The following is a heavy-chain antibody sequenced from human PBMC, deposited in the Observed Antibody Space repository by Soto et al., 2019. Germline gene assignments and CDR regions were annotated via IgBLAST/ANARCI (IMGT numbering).Heavy chain of an antibody. Sequence: TLSLTCTLSGVSISRSSDYWGWIRQPPGKGLEWIGTIYYSGSTYYNPSLKSRVTISVDTSKNQFSLKLSSVTAADTALYYCARQRYYGSGSYSDYWGQGTLVTVSS. CDR2: IYYSGST. CDR3: ARQRYYGSGSYSDY. V-gene: IGHV4-39*01. D-gene: IGHD3-10*01. J-gene: IGHJ4*02. CDR1: GVSISRSSDY.